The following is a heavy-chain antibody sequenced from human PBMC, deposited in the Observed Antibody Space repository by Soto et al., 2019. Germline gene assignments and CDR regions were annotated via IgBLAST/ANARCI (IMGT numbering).Heavy chain of an antibody. CDR1: GGTFSSYA. J-gene: IGHJ6*02. CDR3: AIATSVVVILDYYYYGMDV. Sequence: SVKVSCKASGGTFSSYAISWVRQAPGQGLEWMGGIIPIFGTANYAQKFQGRVTITADESTSTAYMELSSLRSEDTAVYYCAIATSVVVILDYYYYGMDVWGQGTTVTVSS. D-gene: IGHD3-22*01. V-gene: IGHV1-69*13. CDR2: IIPIFGTA.